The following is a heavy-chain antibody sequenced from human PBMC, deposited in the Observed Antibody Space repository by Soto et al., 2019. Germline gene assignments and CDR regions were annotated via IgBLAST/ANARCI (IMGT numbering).Heavy chain of an antibody. V-gene: IGHV3-23*01. CDR3: AKAKNDYNWDNRPPFDY. D-gene: IGHD1-20*01. CDR1: GFTLRNYA. Sequence: WWSLRLSCKASGFTLRNYAMTWFRQAPGKGLEWVSLISANDVGTYYAESVKTRFTISTDQSRNTVYLQMDSLRADDTAIYYCAKAKNDYNWDNRPPFDYWGQGTLVTVSS. J-gene: IGHJ4*02. CDR2: ISANDVGT.